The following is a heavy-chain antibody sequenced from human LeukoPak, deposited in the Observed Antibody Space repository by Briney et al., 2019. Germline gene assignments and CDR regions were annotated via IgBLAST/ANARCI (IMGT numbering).Heavy chain of an antibody. CDR3: ARQTAMGRSGDY. CDR1: GYSFTSYW. J-gene: IGHJ4*02. Sequence: GESLKISCKASGYSFTSYWIGWVRQMPGKGLEWMGIIDPSDSETRYTPSFQGQVTISVDKSLTTAYLQWNSLRASDTAMYYCARQTAMGRSGDYWGQGTLVTVSS. V-gene: IGHV5-51*01. D-gene: IGHD5-18*01. CDR2: IDPSDSET.